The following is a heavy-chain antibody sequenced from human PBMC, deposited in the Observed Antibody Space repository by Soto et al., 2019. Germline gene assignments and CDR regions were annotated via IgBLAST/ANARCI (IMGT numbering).Heavy chain of an antibody. V-gene: IGHV4-59*01. Sequence: QVHLQESGPGLVKPSETLSLTCNVSGVSLTGYHWNWIRQPPGKTLEWIGFVYYSGSVSYNLSLKGRASISVDRSKNQFSLRLTSVTAADTAVYYCARRLNLGSFDHWGQGTLVTVSS. CDR1: GVSLTGYH. CDR3: ARRLNLGSFDH. D-gene: IGHD3-10*01. J-gene: IGHJ5*02. CDR2: VYYSGSV.